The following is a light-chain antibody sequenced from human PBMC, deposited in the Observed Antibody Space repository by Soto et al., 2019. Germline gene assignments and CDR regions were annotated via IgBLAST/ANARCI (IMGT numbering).Light chain of an antibody. Sequence: DIQMTQSPSSLSASVGDRVTITCLASQGIDNYLVGYQQKPGKVPKVRSAAASTLQSWVTSRCSGRGSRTDFTRTISSLQPEDVATYYCQKYHSAPWTFGPGPKV. J-gene: IGKJ1*01. V-gene: IGKV1-27*01. CDR3: QKYHSAPWT. CDR1: QGIDNY. CDR2: AAS.